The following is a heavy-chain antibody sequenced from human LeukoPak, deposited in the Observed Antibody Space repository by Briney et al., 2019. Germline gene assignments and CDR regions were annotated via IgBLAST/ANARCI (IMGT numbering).Heavy chain of an antibody. CDR3: ARDMVRGVIITYKGFDY. D-gene: IGHD3-10*01. CDR1: GFTFSSYS. Sequence: GGSLRLSCAASGFTFSSYSMNWVRQAPGKGLEWVSSISSSSSYISYADSVKGRFTISRDNAKNSLYLQRNSLRAEDTAVYYCARDMVRGVIITYKGFDYWGQGTLVTVSS. CDR2: ISSSSSYI. J-gene: IGHJ4*02. V-gene: IGHV3-21*01.